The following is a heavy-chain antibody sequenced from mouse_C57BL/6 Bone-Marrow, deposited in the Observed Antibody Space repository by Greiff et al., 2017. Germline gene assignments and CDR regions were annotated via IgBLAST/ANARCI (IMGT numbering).Heavy chain of an antibody. Sequence: EVKLVESGPELVKPGASVKMSCKASGYTFTDYNMHWVKQSHGKSLEWIGYINPNNGGTSYNQKFKGKATLTVNKSSSTAYMELRSLTSEDSAVYYCARIYYYGSSRYYAMDYWGQGTSVTVSS. V-gene: IGHV1-22*01. CDR2: INPNNGGT. D-gene: IGHD1-1*01. CDR3: ARIYYYGSSRYYAMDY. CDR1: GYTFTDYN. J-gene: IGHJ4*01.